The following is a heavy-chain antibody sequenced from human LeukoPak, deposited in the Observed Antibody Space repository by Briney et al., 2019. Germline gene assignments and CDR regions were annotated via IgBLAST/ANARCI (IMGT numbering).Heavy chain of an antibody. J-gene: IGHJ5*02. CDR1: GFTFSSYA. D-gene: IGHD5-18*01. Sequence: PGGSLRLSCAASGFTFSSYAMSWVRQAPGKGLEWVSAVSGSGGSTYYADSVKGRFTISRDNSKNTLYLQMNSLRAEDTAVYYCAKDKNSSNINNWFDPWRQGTLVTVSP. V-gene: IGHV3-23*01. CDR3: AKDKNSSNINNWFDP. CDR2: VSGSGGST.